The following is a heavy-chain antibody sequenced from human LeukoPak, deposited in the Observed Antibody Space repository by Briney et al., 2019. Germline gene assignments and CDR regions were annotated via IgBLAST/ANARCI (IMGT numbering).Heavy chain of an antibody. CDR3: ARDSEDGFDY. D-gene: IGHD5-24*01. J-gene: IGHJ4*02. CDR1: GGSISSSSYY. V-gene: IGHV4-39*07. CDR2: IYYTGST. Sequence: PSETLSLTCTVSGGSISSSSYYWGWIRQPPGKGLEWIGSIYYTGSTYYKPTLESRVTLSVDTSKNQFSLKLSSVTAADTAVFYCARDSEDGFDYWGQGTLVIVSS.